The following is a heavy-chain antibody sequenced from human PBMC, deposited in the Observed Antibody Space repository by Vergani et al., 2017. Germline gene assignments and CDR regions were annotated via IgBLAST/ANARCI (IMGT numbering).Heavy chain of an antibody. CDR1: GGSISSSSYY. CDR3: AGGGSYSDDAFDI. CDR2: IYYSGST. V-gene: IGHV4-39*07. J-gene: IGHJ3*02. D-gene: IGHD1-26*01. Sequence: QLQLQESGPGLVKPSETLSLTCTVSGGSISSSSYYWGWIRQPPGKGLEWIGSIYYSGSTYYNPSLKSRVTISVDTSKNQSSLKLSSVTAADTAVYYCAGGGSYSDDAFDIWGQGTMVTVSS.